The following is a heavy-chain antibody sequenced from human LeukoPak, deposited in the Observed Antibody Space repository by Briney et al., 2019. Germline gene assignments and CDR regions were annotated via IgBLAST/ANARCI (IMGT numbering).Heavy chain of an antibody. D-gene: IGHD1-1*01. CDR3: AKDRPLERRWNWFDP. J-gene: IGHJ5*02. CDR2: ISGGGDST. Sequence: QSGGSPRLSCAASGFTFSNYGMSWVRQAPGKGLEWVSGISGGGDSTSYADSVKGRFTISRDNFKNTVYLQMNSLRAEDTAVYYCAKDRPLERRWNWFDPWGQGTLVTVSS. V-gene: IGHV3-23*01. CDR1: GFTFSNYG.